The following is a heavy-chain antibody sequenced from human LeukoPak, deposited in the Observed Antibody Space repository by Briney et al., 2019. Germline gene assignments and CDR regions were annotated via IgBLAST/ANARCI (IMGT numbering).Heavy chain of an antibody. CDR1: GFTFSSYA. Sequence: GGSLRLSCAASGFTFSSYAMSWVRQAPGKGLEWVSAISGSGGSTYYADSVKGRFTISRDNSKNTLYLQMNGLRAEDTAVYYCAKVRDYVWGSYRPFDYWGQGTLVTVSS. D-gene: IGHD3-16*02. V-gene: IGHV3-23*01. CDR3: AKVRDYVWGSYRPFDY. CDR2: ISGSGGST. J-gene: IGHJ4*02.